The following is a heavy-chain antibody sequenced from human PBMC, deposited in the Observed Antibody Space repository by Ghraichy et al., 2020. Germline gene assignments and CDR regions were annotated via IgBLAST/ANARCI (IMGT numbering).Heavy chain of an antibody. Sequence: SETLSLTCTVSGGSISSYYWSWIRQPPGKGLEWIGYIYYSGSTNYNPSLKSRVTISVDTSKNQFSLKLSSVTAADTAVYYCARTYYYDSSGYYYPYYYYMDVWGKGTTVTVSS. CDR2: IYYSGST. J-gene: IGHJ6*03. D-gene: IGHD3-22*01. V-gene: IGHV4-59*01. CDR1: GGSISSYY. CDR3: ARTYYYDSSGYYYPYYYYMDV.